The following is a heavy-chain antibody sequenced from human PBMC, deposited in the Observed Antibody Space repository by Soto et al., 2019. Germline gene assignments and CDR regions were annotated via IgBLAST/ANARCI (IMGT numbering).Heavy chain of an antibody. CDR2: INHSGGT. D-gene: IGHD3-16*01. V-gene: IGHV4-34*01. CDR3: AGRNGYYSGIYL. CDR1: GGAFSGYY. Sequence: QVQVQQWGAGLLKPSETLSLTCAVSGGAFSGYYWSWIRRTPGKGLEWLGEINHSGGTDDIPSLESRLTTSGDTSKNHLSLKLRSVTAADTAVYYGAGRNGYYSGIYLWGQGPLVSVS. J-gene: IGHJ4*02.